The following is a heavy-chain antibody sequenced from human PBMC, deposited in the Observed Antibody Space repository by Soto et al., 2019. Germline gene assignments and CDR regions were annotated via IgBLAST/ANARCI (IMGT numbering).Heavy chain of an antibody. J-gene: IGHJ6*03. CDR3: ARGPTYYDFWSGYYDGKYYYYYYYMDV. V-gene: IGHV1-8*01. CDR1: GYTFTSYD. D-gene: IGHD3-3*01. Sequence: ASVKVSCKASGYTFTSYDINWVRQATGQGLERMGWMNPNSGNTGYAQKFQGRVTMTRNTSISTAYMELSSLRSEDTAVYYCARGPTYYDFWSGYYDGKYYYYYYYMDVWGKGTTVTVSS. CDR2: MNPNSGNT.